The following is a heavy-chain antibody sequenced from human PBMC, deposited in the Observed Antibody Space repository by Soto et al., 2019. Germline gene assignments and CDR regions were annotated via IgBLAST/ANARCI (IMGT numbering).Heavy chain of an antibody. CDR2: IKQDGSEE. CDR3: ARIASSGRGWDV. D-gene: IGHD3-10*01. CDR1: GFTFSNYW. J-gene: IGHJ6*02. Sequence: EVQLVESGGGLVQPGGSLRLSCVDSGFTFSNYWMSWVRQAPVKGLEWVGNIKQDGSEENYVESVKGRFTLSRDNSKNSMDLQMTSLRAEDTAVDYCARIASSGRGWDVWCQGTTVFVSS. V-gene: IGHV3-7*01.